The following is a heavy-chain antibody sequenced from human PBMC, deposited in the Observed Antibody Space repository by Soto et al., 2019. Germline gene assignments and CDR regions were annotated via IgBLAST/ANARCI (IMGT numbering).Heavy chain of an antibody. CDR2: IYYSGST. D-gene: IGHD6-6*01. CDR3: ARGIAARTDDY. Sequence: SETLSLTCTVSGGSISSGGYYWSWIRQHPGKGLEWIGYIYYSGSTYYNPSLKSRVTISVDTSKNQFSLKLSSVTAADTAVYYCARGIAARTDDYWGQGTLVTVSS. V-gene: IGHV4-31*03. J-gene: IGHJ4*02. CDR1: GGSISSGGYY.